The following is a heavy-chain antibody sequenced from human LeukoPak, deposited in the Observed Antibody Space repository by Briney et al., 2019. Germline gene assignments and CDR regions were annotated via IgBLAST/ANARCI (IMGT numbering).Heavy chain of an antibody. J-gene: IGHJ4*02. Sequence: GGSLRLSCAASRFTFDEYGMSWVRQTAGKGLEWVSGINWNGRSIGYADSVKGRFTVSRDNAKNSLYLQMNSLRAEDTAVYYCAIIVATSNFDYWGQGTLVTVSS. CDR3: AIIVATSNFDY. CDR1: RFTFDEYG. V-gene: IGHV3-20*04. CDR2: INWNGRSI. D-gene: IGHD5-12*01.